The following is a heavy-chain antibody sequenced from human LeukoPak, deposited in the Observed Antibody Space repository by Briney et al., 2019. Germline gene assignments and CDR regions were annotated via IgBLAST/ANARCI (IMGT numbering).Heavy chain of an antibody. CDR1: GYSFTSYW. CDR3: ARLRRPSGSGSYLFDY. Sequence: LGESLKISCKGSGYSFTSYWIGWVRQMPGKGLEWMGIIYPGDSDTRYSPSFQAQVTISADKSISTAYLQWSSLKASDTAMYYCARLRRPSGSGSYLFDYWGQGTLVTVSS. CDR2: IYPGDSDT. J-gene: IGHJ4*02. D-gene: IGHD3-10*01. V-gene: IGHV5-51*01.